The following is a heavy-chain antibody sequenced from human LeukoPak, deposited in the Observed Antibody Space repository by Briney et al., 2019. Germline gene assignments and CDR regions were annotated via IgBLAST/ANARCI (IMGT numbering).Heavy chain of an antibody. CDR3: ARAPDCSGGSCYSGNWFVP. D-gene: IGHD2-15*01. V-gene: IGHV4-39*07. CDR2: IYYSGRT. J-gene: IGHJ5*02. CDR1: GGSISSSSYY. Sequence: SETLSLTCTVSGGSISSSSYYWGWIRQPPGKGLEWIGSIYYSGRTYYNPSLKSRVTISVDTSKNQFSLKLSSVTAADTAVYYCARAPDCSGGSCYSGNWFVPWGQGTLVTVSS.